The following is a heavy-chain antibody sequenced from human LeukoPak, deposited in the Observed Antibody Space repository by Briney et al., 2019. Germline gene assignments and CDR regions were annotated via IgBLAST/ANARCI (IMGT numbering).Heavy chain of an antibody. J-gene: IGHJ4*02. CDR2: FKGKIDGGTT. Sequence: GGSLSLSCTASGFTFSNSWMMWVRQAPGKGLEWVGHFKGKIDGGTTDYAAPVKGRFTFSRDDSKNTLYLQMNSLNTDDTGVYYCTTGRDRGRSGFDYWGQGTLVTVSS. CDR3: TTGRDRGRSGFDY. D-gene: IGHD3-3*01. CDR1: GFTFSNSW. V-gene: IGHV3-15*01.